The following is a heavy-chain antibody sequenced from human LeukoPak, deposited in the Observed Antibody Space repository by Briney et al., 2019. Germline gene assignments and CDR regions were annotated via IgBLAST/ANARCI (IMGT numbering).Heavy chain of an antibody. J-gene: IGHJ3*02. Sequence: GGSLRLSCTASGFTFSSYSMNWVRQAPGKGLEWVSYISSSGSTIYYADSVKGRFTISRDNAKNSLYLQMNSLRAEDTAVYYCARDFIVVDAFDIWGQGTMVTVSS. CDR2: ISSSGSTI. CDR1: GFTFSSYS. V-gene: IGHV3-48*04. D-gene: IGHD3-16*02. CDR3: ARDFIVVDAFDI.